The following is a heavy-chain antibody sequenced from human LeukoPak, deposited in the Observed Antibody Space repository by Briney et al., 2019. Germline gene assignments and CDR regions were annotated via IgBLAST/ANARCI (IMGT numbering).Heavy chain of an antibody. V-gene: IGHV4-59*01. CDR3: ARVSSSWPYYHYYYMDV. Sequence: ASETLSLTCTVSGGSISSYYWSWIRQPPGKGLEWIGYIYYSGSTNYNPSLKSRVTISVDTSKNQFSLKLSSVTAAGTAVYYCARVSSSWPYYHYYYMDVWGKGTTVTVSS. J-gene: IGHJ6*03. CDR1: GGSISSYY. D-gene: IGHD6-13*01. CDR2: IYYSGST.